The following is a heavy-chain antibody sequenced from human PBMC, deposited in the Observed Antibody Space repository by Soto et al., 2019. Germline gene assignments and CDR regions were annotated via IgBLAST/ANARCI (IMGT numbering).Heavy chain of an antibody. V-gene: IGHV3-23*01. CDR3: AKPFRNWNYSGWFDP. Sequence: DVQLLESGGDLVQPGGSLRLSCIASGFTFSSYAMSWVRQAPGKGLEWVSAISGSGGSTYYADSVKGRFTISRDNSKNTLYLQMNSLRAEDTAVYYCAKPFRNWNYSGWFDPWGQGTLVTVSS. CDR1: GFTFSSYA. CDR2: ISGSGGST. J-gene: IGHJ5*02. D-gene: IGHD1-7*01.